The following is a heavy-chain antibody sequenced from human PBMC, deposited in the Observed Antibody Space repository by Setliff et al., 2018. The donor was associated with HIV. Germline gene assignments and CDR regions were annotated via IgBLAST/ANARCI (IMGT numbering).Heavy chain of an antibody. Sequence: SETLSLTCTVSGGSISSSSYYWGWIRQPPGKGLEWIGSIYYSGSTYYNPSLKSRVTISVDTSKNQSSLKLSSVTAADTAVYYCARLSKSIAVAGLDYWGQGTLVTVSS. V-gene: IGHV4-39*01. CDR3: ARLSKSIAVAGLDY. CDR2: IYYSGST. D-gene: IGHD6-19*01. J-gene: IGHJ4*02. CDR1: GGSISSSSYY.